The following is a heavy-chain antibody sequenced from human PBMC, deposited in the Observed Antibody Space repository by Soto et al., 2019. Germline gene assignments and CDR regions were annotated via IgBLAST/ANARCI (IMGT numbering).Heavy chain of an antibody. CDR1: GGSFTREA. Sequence: QVQLVQSGAEVKKPGSSVKVSCKASGGSFTREAINWVRQAPGQGPEWMGGILPFFGTADYAQKFQGRVTITADVSTTTADMELSTLTFEDTAVYYCARGHDFGGNSDAFDVWGQGTMVTVSS. D-gene: IGHD2-15*01. J-gene: IGHJ3*01. CDR2: ILPFFGTA. CDR3: ARGHDFGGNSDAFDV. V-gene: IGHV1-69*12.